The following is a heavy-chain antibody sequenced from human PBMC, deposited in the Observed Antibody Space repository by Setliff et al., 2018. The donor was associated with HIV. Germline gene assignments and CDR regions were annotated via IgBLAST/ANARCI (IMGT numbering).Heavy chain of an antibody. Sequence: GASVKVSCKASNYTLINYGVSWVRQAPGQGLEWMGWIGSYSGYTIYAQKFQDRLTMTTDTSTTTASMELRSLRSDDTAVYYCVRDRLNVYSSGHVFDIWGQGTMVTVSS. CDR3: VRDRLNVYSSGHVFDI. D-gene: IGHD6-19*01. V-gene: IGHV1-18*01. CDR1: NYTLINYG. CDR2: IGSYSGYT. J-gene: IGHJ3*02.